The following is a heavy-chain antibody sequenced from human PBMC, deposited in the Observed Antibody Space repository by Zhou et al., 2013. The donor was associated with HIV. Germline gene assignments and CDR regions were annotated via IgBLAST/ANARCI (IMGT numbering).Heavy chain of an antibody. J-gene: IGHJ5*02. CDR1: GGTFSSYA. Sequence: QVQLVQSGAEVKKPGSSVKVSCKASGGTFSSYAISWVRQAPGQGLEWMGGIIPFFGTPNYAQKFQGRVTMTTDESTTTAYLELSSLRSEDTAVYYCAREGPPXYSTAPDNYWFDPGAREPWSPSP. CDR2: IIPFFGTP. D-gene: IGHD6-6*01. CDR3: AREGPPXYSTAPDNYWFDP. V-gene: IGHV1-69*05.